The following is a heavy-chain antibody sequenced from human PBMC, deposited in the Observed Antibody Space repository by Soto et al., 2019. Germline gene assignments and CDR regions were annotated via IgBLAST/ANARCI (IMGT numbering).Heavy chain of an antibody. CDR2: ISSSSSYI. CDR3: ARVHTQYDFWSGPQPYYYYYMDV. V-gene: IGHV3-21*01. CDR1: GFTFSSYS. Sequence: GGSLSLSCAASGFTFSSYSMNWVRQAPGKGLEWVSSISSSSSYIYYADSVKGRFTISRDNAKNSLYLQMNSLRAEDTAVYYCARVHTQYDFWSGPQPYYYYYMDVWGKGTTVTVSS. D-gene: IGHD3-3*01. J-gene: IGHJ6*03.